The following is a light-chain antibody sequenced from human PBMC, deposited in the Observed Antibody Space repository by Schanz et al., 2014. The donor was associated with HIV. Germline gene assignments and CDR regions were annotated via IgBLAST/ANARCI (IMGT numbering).Light chain of an antibody. CDR1: SSNVGAGFD. J-gene: IGLJ2*01. Sequence: QSVLTQPPSVSGAPGQRVTIPCSGTSSNVGAGFDVHWYQRLPGKAPTLLIYTNNNRPSGVPDRYSGSKSGTSASLAITGLQAEDEADYFCATWDISQNGPVFGGGTKLTVL. CDR3: ATWDISQNGPV. CDR2: TNN. V-gene: IGLV1-40*01.